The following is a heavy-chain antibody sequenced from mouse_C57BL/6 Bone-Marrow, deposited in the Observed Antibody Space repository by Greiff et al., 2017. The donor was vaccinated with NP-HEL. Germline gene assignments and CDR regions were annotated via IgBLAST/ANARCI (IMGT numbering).Heavy chain of an antibody. J-gene: IGHJ4*01. CDR1: GYTFTDYN. CDR2: INPNNGGT. V-gene: IGHV1-22*01. Sequence: EVQLQESGPELVKPGASVKMSCKASGYTFTDYNMHWVKQSHGKSLEWIGYINPNNGGTSYNQKFKGKATLTVNKSSSTAYMELRGLTSEDSAVYYCARWRFYAMDYWGQGTSVTVSS. CDR3: ARWRFYAMDY.